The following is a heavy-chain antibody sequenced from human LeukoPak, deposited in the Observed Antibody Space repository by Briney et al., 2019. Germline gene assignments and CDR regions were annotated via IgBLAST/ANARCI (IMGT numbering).Heavy chain of an antibody. CDR2: INHSGST. CDR1: GGSFSGYY. D-gene: IGHD6-19*01. V-gene: IGHV4-34*01. Sequence: SETLSLTCAVYGGSFSGYYWSWIRQPPGKGLEWIGEINHSGSTNYNPSLKSRVTISVDTSKNQFSLRLSSVTAADTAVYYCARAIRDYSSGWYWGPRFDFWGQGTLVTVSS. J-gene: IGHJ4*02. CDR3: ARAIRDYSSGWYWGPRFDF.